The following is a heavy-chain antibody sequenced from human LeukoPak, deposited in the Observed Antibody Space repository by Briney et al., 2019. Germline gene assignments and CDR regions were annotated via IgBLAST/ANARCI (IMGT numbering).Heavy chain of an antibody. Sequence: GGSLRLSCAASGFTFSGYAMTWVRQAPGKGLEWVSTVSGPDVATYYADSVKGRFTISRDNSKNTLYLQMNNLRAEDTAVYYCAKGPSGNYPYSLDFWGQGTLVTVSS. V-gene: IGHV3-23*01. D-gene: IGHD1-26*01. J-gene: IGHJ4*02. CDR1: GFTFSGYA. CDR3: AKGPSGNYPYSLDF. CDR2: VSGPDVAT.